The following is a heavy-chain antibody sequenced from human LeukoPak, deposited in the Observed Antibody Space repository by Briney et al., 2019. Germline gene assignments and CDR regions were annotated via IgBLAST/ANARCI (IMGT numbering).Heavy chain of an antibody. V-gene: IGHV1-8*03. J-gene: IGHJ5*02. CDR1: GYTFTSYD. Sequence: GASVKVSCKASGYTFTSYDINWVRQATGQGLEWMGWMNPNSGNTGYAQKFQGRVTITRSTSMTTAYMELSSLRSEDTAVYYCARMDLHRSCSGDRCSNWFDPWGQGTLVIVSS. D-gene: IGHD2-15*01. CDR2: MNPNSGNT. CDR3: ARMDLHRSCSGDRCSNWFDP.